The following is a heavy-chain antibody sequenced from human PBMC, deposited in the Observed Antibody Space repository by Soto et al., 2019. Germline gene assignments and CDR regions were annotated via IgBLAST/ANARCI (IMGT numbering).Heavy chain of an antibody. V-gene: IGHV3-23*01. J-gene: IGHJ5*02. CDR3: AKPRVYCTNGVCPAAS. D-gene: IGHD2-8*01. CDR2: VTGSGSTA. CDR1: GFAFPNYA. Sequence: GGSLRLSCAASGFAFPNYAMTWVRQAPGKGLEWVSAVTGSGSTAFYADSVKGRFTISRDNSNYTLYLQMDSLRAEDTALYFCAKPRVYCTNGVCPAASWGQGVLVTVSS.